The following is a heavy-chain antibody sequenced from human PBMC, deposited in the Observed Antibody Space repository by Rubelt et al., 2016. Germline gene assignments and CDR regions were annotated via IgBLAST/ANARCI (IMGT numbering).Heavy chain of an antibody. Sequence: QVQLVQSGAEVKKPGASVKVSCKASGYTFTSYGISWVRQAPGQGLEWMGWISAYNGNTNYAQKLQGRVTMTTDTSTRTAYMERRSLRSDDTAVYYCARDRIRIAARQGWYFDLWGRGTLVTVSS. V-gene: IGHV1-18*01. CDR1: GYTFTSYG. CDR2: ISAYNGNT. D-gene: IGHD6-6*01. J-gene: IGHJ2*01. CDR3: ARDRIRIAARQGWYFDL.